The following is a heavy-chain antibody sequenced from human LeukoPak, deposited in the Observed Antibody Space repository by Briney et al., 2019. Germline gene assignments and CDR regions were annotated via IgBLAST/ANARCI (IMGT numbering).Heavy chain of an antibody. Sequence: GRSLRLSCAASGFTFDDYAMHWVRQAPGKGLEWVSGISWNSGSIGYADSVKGRFTISRDNAKNSLYLQMNSLRAEDTALYYCAKEHYYDSSGYSLGAFDIWGQGTMVTVSS. CDR3: AKEHYYDSSGYSLGAFDI. J-gene: IGHJ3*02. CDR2: ISWNSGSI. V-gene: IGHV3-9*01. CDR1: GFTFDDYA. D-gene: IGHD3-22*01.